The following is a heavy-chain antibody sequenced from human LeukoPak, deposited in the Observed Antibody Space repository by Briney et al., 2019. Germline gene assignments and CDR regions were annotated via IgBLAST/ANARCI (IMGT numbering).Heavy chain of an antibody. CDR3: ARGRQYSTGWYYFDY. D-gene: IGHD6-19*01. J-gene: IGHJ4*02. CDR1: GFTFSSYA. CDR2: IYSGGST. V-gene: IGHV3-53*01. Sequence: PGGSLRLSCAASGFTFSSYAMNWVRQAPGKGLEWVSVIYSGGSTYYADSVKGRFSISRDNSKNTLYLQMNCLRAEDTAVYYCARGRQYSTGWYYFDYWGQGTLVTVSS.